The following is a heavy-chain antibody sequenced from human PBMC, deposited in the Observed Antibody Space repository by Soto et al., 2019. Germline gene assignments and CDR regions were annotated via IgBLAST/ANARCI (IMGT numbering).Heavy chain of an antibody. J-gene: IGHJ5*02. CDR3: ARNGDSSDYRGWFDP. Sequence: EVQLVESGGGLVQPGGSLRLSCAASGFTVSSNYMSWVRQAPGKGLGWVSVIYSGGTTYYADSGKGRFTISRDNSKNTLYLQMNSLRAEDTAVYYCARNGDSSDYRGWFDPWGQGTLVTVSS. V-gene: IGHV3-66*01. CDR1: GFTVSSNY. CDR2: IYSGGTT. D-gene: IGHD3-22*01.